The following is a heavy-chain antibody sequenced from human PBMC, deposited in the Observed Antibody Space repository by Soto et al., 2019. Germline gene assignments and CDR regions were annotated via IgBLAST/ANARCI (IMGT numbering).Heavy chain of an antibody. CDR2: ISAYNGNT. Sequence: QVQLVQSGAEVKKPGASVKVSCKASGYTFTNFGISWVRQAPGQGLEWMGWISAYNGNTKYAQNFQGRVTMTTDTTTSTAYMGLRGLRSDETAVYYCAGGGTPIDCWGQGTLVTVCS. J-gene: IGHJ4*02. V-gene: IGHV1-18*01. CDR3: AGGGTPIDC. D-gene: IGHD3-16*01. CDR1: GYTFTNFG.